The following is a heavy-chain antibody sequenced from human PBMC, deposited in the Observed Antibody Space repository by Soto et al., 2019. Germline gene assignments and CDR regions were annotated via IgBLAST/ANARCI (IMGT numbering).Heavy chain of an antibody. J-gene: IGHJ6*02. CDR1: GGSISTYY. D-gene: IGHD3-10*01. Sequence: SETLSLTCTVSGGSISTYYWSWIRRPPGKGLEWIGYIYNSGSTHSNPSLQSRVTISVDTSKNQFSLKLSSVTAADTAVYYCARARITMVREVIKYNMDVWGQGTTVTVSS. CDR3: ARARITMVREVIKYNMDV. V-gene: IGHV4-59*01. CDR2: IYNSGST.